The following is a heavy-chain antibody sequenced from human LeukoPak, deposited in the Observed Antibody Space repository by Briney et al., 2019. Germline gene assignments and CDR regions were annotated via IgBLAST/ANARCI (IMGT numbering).Heavy chain of an antibody. CDR1: EFTFSSYG. D-gene: IGHD3-10*01. J-gene: IGHJ4*02. CDR2: ISYDGSNK. V-gene: IGHV3-30*18. Sequence: PGRSLRLSCAASEFTFSSYGMHWVRQAPGKGLEWVAVISYDGSNKYYADSVKGRFTISRDNSKNTLYLQMNSLRAEDTAVYYCAKERLELLWFGEPDFDYWGQGTLVTVSS. CDR3: AKERLELLWFGEPDFDY.